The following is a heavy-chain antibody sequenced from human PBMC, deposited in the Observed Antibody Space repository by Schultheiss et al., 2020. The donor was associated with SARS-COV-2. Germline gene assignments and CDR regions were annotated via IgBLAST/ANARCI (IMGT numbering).Heavy chain of an antibody. CDR3: ARAYCSGGSCYQAQYNWFDP. CDR2: IKQDGSEK. D-gene: IGHD2-15*01. J-gene: IGHJ5*02. V-gene: IGHV3-7*03. Sequence: ETLSLTCTVSGGSISSYYWSWVRQAPGKGLEWVANIKQDGSEKYYVDSVKGRFTISRDNAKNSLYLQMNSLRAEDTAVYYCARAYCSGGSCYQAQYNWFDPWGQGTLVTVSS. CDR1: GGSISSYY.